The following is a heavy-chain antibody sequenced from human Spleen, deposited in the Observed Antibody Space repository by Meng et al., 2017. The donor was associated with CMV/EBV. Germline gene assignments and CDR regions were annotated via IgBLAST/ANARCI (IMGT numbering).Heavy chain of an antibody. Sequence: SVKVSCKASGGTFGNYAISWVRQAPGQGLEWMGGIIPVLPMTNYTQKFQGRLIITADSSTTTAFLELSSLRSEDTAMYYCARVGHYDFWNNYARGAFDIWGQGTMVTVSS. V-gene: IGHV1-69*10. CDR1: GGTFGNYA. J-gene: IGHJ3*02. CDR3: ARVGHYDFWNNYARGAFDI. D-gene: IGHD3-3*01. CDR2: IIPVLPMT.